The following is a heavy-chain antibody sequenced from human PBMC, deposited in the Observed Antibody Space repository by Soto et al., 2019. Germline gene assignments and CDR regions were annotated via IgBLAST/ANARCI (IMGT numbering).Heavy chain of an antibody. V-gene: IGHV3-30*18. CDR2: ISYDGSNT. Sequence: QVQLVESGGGVVQPGRSLRLSCAASGFTFSTYGIHWVRQAPGKGLEWVAVISYDGSNTYYEDSVKGRFTISRDNSKNTLYLQMNSLRAEDTAVYYCAKDGNVYSSGWYAPSLDYWGQGTLVTVSS. CDR1: GFTFSTYG. J-gene: IGHJ4*02. CDR3: AKDGNVYSSGWYAPSLDY. D-gene: IGHD6-19*01.